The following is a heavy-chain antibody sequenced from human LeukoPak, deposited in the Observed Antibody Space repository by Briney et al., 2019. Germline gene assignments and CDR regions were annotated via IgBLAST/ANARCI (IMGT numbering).Heavy chain of an antibody. D-gene: IGHD2-15*01. CDR2: INPNSGGT. Sequence: GASVKVSCKASGYTFTGYYMHWVRQAPGQGLEWMGWINPNSGGTNYAQKFQGRVTMTRDTSISTAYMELSRLRSDDTAVYYCAREVCSGGSCYAVFGYWGQGTLVTVSS. CDR1: GYTFTGYY. J-gene: IGHJ4*02. V-gene: IGHV1-2*02. CDR3: AREVCSGGSCYAVFGY.